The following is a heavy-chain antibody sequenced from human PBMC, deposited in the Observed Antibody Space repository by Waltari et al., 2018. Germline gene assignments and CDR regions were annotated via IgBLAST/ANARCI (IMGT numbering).Heavy chain of an antibody. D-gene: IGHD2-15*01. V-gene: IGHV4-39*01. CDR2: MYYSGST. CDR3: VRHARTTSGGKHFDH. CDR1: GDSISSSSYY. J-gene: IGHJ4*02. Sequence: QLQESGPGLVKASETLSLTCTVSGDSISSSSYYWGWVRQPPGKGLEWIGNMYYSGSTYYIPSLKSRVTISGDTSKSQFCLKLSSVTAADTSMYYCVRHARTTSGGKHFDHWGQGMLVTVSP.